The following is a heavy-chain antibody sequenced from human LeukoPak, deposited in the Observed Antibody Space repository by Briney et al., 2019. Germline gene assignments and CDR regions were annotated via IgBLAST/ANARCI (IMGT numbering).Heavy chain of an antibody. J-gene: IGHJ4*02. CDR2: ISSSSSYI. Sequence: GGSLRLSCAASGFTFSSYSMNWVRQAPGKGLEWVSSISSSSSYIYYADSVKGRFTISRDNAKNSLYLQMNSLRAEDTAVYYRAREGSLAARGDYWGQGTLVTVSS. CDR3: AREGSLAARGDY. CDR1: GFTFSSYS. D-gene: IGHD6-6*01. V-gene: IGHV3-21*01.